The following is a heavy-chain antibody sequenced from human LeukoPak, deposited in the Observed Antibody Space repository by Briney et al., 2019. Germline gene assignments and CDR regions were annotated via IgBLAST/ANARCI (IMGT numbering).Heavy chain of an antibody. CDR2: IYSCGRT. Sequence: GGSLRLSCAASGFTVSNSYMSWVRQAPGKGLEWVSLIYSCGRTYYTDSVKGRFTISRNNSKNTLYLQMNSLRAEDTAVYYCARDSSLSGFLYWGQGTLVTVSS. CDR1: GFTVSNSY. D-gene: IGHD3-22*01. CDR3: ARDSSLSGFLY. V-gene: IGHV3-53*01. J-gene: IGHJ4*02.